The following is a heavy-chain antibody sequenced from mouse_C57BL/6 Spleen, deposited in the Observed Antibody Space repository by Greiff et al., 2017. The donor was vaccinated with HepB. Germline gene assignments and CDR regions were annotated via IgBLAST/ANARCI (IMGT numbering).Heavy chain of an antibody. D-gene: IGHD4-1*01. J-gene: IGHJ2*01. Sequence: QVQLQQSGPELVKPGASVKISCKASGYAFSSSWMNWVKQRPGKGLEWIGRIYPGDGDTNYNGKFKGKATLTADKSSSTAYMQLSSLTSEDSAVYCCARERTGTNYFDYWGQGTTLTVSS. CDR3: ARERTGTNYFDY. CDR1: GYAFSSSW. V-gene: IGHV1-82*01. CDR2: IYPGDGDT.